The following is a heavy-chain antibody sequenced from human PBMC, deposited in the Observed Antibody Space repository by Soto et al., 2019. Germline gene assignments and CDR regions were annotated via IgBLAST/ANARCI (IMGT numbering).Heavy chain of an antibody. Sequence: LRLSCTASGFTFGDYPMSWFRQAPGKGLEWVGFIRSKAYGGTTEYAASVKGRFTISRDDSKSIAYLQMNSLKTEDTAVYYCARAGIRTSFDYWGQGTLVTVSS. J-gene: IGHJ4*02. V-gene: IGHV3-49*03. D-gene: IGHD2-21*01. CDR1: GFTFGDYP. CDR3: ARAGIRTSFDY. CDR2: IRSKAYGGTT.